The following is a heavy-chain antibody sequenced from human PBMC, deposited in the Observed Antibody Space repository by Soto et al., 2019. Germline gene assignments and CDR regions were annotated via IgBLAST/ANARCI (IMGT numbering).Heavy chain of an antibody. CDR3: ASKRLYFYGLDV. CDR1: GFSLSTSW. Sequence: EVQLVESGGALVQPGGSLRLSCTASGFSLSTSWMTWVRQAPGKGLEWVANIMQDGSDKYYVDSVKGRFTISRDNAKNSLYLQMTSLRAEDTAVYYCASKRLYFYGLDVWGQGTTVTVSS. J-gene: IGHJ6*02. V-gene: IGHV3-7*01. CDR2: IMQDGSDK.